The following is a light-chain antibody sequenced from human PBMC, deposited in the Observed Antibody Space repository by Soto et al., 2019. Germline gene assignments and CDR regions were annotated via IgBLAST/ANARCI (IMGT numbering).Light chain of an antibody. V-gene: IGKV3-20*01. CDR2: GAS. CDR3: QQYDSPPRT. Sequence: EIVLTQSPGTLSLSPGERATLSCRASHSVNSNYLAWYQQKPGQGPRVLMYGASSRATGIPDRFSGSGSGTDFTLTISRLEPEDFAVYYCQQYDSPPRTFGQGTKVEIK. CDR1: HSVNSNY. J-gene: IGKJ1*01.